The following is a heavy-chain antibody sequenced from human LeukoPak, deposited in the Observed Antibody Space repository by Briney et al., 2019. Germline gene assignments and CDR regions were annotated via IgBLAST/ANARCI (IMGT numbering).Heavy chain of an antibody. V-gene: IGHV1-69*13. D-gene: IGHD2-8*01. CDR3: ARARDIVLMAFDC. CDR1: GGTFSSYA. Sequence: SVKVSCKASGGTFSSYAISWVRQAPGQGLEWMGGIIPIFGTANYAQKFQGRVTITADESTSTAYMELSSLRSEDTAVYYCARARDIVLMAFDCWGQGTLVTVSS. CDR2: IIPIFGTA. J-gene: IGHJ4*02.